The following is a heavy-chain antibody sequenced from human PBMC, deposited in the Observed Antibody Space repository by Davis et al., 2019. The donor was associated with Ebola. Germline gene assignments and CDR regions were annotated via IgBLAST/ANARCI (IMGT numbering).Heavy chain of an antibody. CDR1: GFTFSNAW. D-gene: IGHD3-10*01. CDR3: TTVFGYYYYYYMDV. V-gene: IGHV3-15*01. J-gene: IGHJ6*03. Sequence: PGGSLRLSCAASGFTFSNAWMSWVRQAPGKGLEWVGRIKSKTDGGTTDYAAPVKGRFTISRDDSKNTLYLQMNSLKTEDTAVYYCTTVFGYYYYYYMDVWGKGTTVTVSS. CDR2: IKSKTDGGTT.